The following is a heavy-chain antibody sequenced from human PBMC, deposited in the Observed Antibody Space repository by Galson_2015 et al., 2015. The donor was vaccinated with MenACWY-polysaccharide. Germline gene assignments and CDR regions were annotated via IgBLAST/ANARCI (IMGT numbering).Heavy chain of an antibody. CDR3: ARKDHGTGSMDV. CDR2: IYPSDSDV. Sequence: QSGAEVKKPGESLTVSCKAPGYLFTSFAIGWVRQMPGKGLEWLGIIYPSDSDVKYNPSFQGQVTFSADRSTNTAYLQWSSLKASDSAMYYCARKDHGTGSMDVWGQGTTVTVSS. J-gene: IGHJ6*02. V-gene: IGHV5-51*01. D-gene: IGHD3-10*01. CDR1: GYLFTSFA.